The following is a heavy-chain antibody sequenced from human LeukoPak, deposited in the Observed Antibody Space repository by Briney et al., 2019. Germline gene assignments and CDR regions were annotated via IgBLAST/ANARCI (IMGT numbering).Heavy chain of an antibody. CDR3: ARAGRGYSGYVTY. J-gene: IGHJ4*02. D-gene: IGHD5-12*01. CDR2: INPNSGGT. CDR1: RYTFTLYY. Sequence: ASVKVSCKASRYTFTLYYMHWVRQAPGQGLEWMGWINPNSGGTNYVQKFQGRVTMTRDTSISTAYMELSRLRSDDPAVFYCARAGRGYSGYVTYWGQGTLVTVSS. V-gene: IGHV1-2*02.